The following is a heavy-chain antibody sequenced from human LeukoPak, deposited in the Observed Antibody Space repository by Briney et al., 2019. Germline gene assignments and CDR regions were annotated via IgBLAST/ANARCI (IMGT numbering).Heavy chain of an antibody. CDR1: GGSISSYY. D-gene: IGHD2-15*01. J-gene: IGHJ4*02. Sequence: PSETLSLTCTVSGGSISSYYWSWIRQPPGKGLEWIGFISSSGSTDSNPSPKNRVTISVDTSKIQSSLNLSSVTAADTAVYYCARTYCRGGSCHFDYWGQGTLVTVSS. CDR3: ARTYCRGGSCHFDY. V-gene: IGHV4-59*08. CDR2: ISSSGST.